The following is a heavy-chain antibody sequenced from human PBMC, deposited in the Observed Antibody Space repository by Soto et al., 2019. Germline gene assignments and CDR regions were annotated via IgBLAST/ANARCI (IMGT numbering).Heavy chain of an antibody. Sequence: QVQLVQSGAEVKKPGVSVKVSCKASGYTFTSYAMHWVRQAPGQRLEWMGWINTGNGDTKYSQKFQGRVTITRDTSASTAYMDLSSLRSEDTAVYYCARARGYSYGQVDSWGQGTLVTVSS. CDR2: INTGNGDT. V-gene: IGHV1-3*04. CDR1: GYTFTSYA. CDR3: ARARGYSYGQVDS. D-gene: IGHD5-18*01. J-gene: IGHJ4*02.